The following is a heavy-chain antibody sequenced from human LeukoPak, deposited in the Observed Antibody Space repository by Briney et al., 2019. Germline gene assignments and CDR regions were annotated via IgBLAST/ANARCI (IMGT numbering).Heavy chain of an antibody. CDR3: AKMIFGVFDY. D-gene: IGHD3/OR15-3a*01. Sequence: GGSLRLSCAASGFTFSSYAMSWVRQAPGKGLEWVSAISAGGGSTYYADSVKGRFTISRDNSKNTLYLQMNSLRAEDTAVYYCAKMIFGVFDYWGQGTLVTVSS. J-gene: IGHJ4*02. CDR2: ISAGGGST. V-gene: IGHV3-23*01. CDR1: GFTFSSYA.